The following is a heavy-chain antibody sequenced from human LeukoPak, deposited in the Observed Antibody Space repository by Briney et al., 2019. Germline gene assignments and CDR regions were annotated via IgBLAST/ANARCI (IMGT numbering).Heavy chain of an antibody. D-gene: IGHD4-23*01. CDR2: ISGSGGST. CDR3: ANPESEKYGGFDY. J-gene: IGHJ4*02. CDR1: GFPFSASA. V-gene: IGHV3-23*01. Sequence: PGGSLRLSCAASGFPFSASAMTWVRQAPGKGLEWVSAISGSGGSTYYADSVKGRFTISRDNSKNTLYLQMNSLRAEDTAVYYCANPESEKYGGFDYWGQGTLVTVSS.